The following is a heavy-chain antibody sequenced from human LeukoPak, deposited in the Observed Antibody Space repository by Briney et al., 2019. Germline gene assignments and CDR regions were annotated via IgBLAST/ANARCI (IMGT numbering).Heavy chain of an antibody. CDR3: ARGRRAYYYGSGSFLDYFQH. D-gene: IGHD3-10*01. Sequence: SETLSLTCAVYGGSFSGYYWSWIRQPPGKGLEWIGEINHSGSTNYNPSLKSRVTISVDMSKNQFSLKLSSVTAADTAVYYCARGRRAYYYGSGSFLDYFQHWGQGTLVTVSS. V-gene: IGHV4-34*01. J-gene: IGHJ1*01. CDR1: GGSFSGYY. CDR2: INHSGST.